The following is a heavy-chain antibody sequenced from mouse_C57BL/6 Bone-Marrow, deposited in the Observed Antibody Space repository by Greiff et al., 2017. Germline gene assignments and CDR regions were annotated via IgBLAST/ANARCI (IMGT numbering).Heavy chain of an antibody. V-gene: IGHV1-63*01. CDR1: GYTFPNYW. CDR2: IFPGGGYT. D-gene: IGHD1-1*01. CDR3: ARSGYYGSSHWYFDV. Sequence: VQLQESGAELVRPGTSVKMSCKASGYTFPNYWIGWAKQRPGHGLEWIGGIFPGGGYTYYNEKFKGQATPTAEQSSGPAYMQFSSLTSEDSAIYYCARSGYYGSSHWYFDVWGTGTTLTVSS. J-gene: IGHJ1*03.